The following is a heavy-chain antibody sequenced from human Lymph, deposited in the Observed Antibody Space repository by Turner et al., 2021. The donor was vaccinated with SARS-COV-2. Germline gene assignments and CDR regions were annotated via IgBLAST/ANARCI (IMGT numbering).Heavy chain of an antibody. Sequence: QVQLVESGGGVVQPGRSLRLSCAASGFTFSSYAMHWVRQAPGKWLEWVAFISYEGSDKYYADSVKGRFTFSRDNSKNTLYLQMNSLRAEDTAVYYCARDRDSSGWVDYWGQGTLVTVSS. V-gene: IGHV3-30*04. CDR3: ARDRDSSGWVDY. D-gene: IGHD3-22*01. CDR2: ISYEGSDK. J-gene: IGHJ4*02. CDR1: GFTFSSYA.